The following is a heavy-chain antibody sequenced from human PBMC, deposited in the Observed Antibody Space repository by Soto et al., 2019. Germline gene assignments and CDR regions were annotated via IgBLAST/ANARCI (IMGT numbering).Heavy chain of an antibody. CDR2: ISYDGSNK. D-gene: IGHD1-20*01. V-gene: IGHV3-30*18. J-gene: IGHJ4*02. Sequence: QVQLVESGGGVVQPGRSLRLSCAASGFTFSSYGMHWVRQAPGKGLEWVAVISYDGSNKYYADSVKGRFTISRYNSKNTLYLQMNSLRAEDTAVYYCAKDGNRYNWNDVPPEYYFDYWGQGTLVTVSS. CDR3: AKDGNRYNWNDVPPEYYFDY. CDR1: GFTFSSYG.